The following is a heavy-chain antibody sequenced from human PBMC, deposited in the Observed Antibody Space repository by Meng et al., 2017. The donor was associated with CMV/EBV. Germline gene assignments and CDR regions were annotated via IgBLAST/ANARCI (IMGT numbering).Heavy chain of an antibody. J-gene: IGHJ5*02. CDR2: INQSGST. CDR1: GGSFSGYY. D-gene: IGHD1-26*01. CDR3: ARGVGGWFDP. V-gene: IGHV4-34*01. Sequence: QVQRLEGGAGLLRPSGTLALTCAVHGGSFSGYYWSWIRQPPGKGLEWIGEINQSGSTNYNPSLKSRVTISVDTSKNQLSLKLSSVTAADTAVYYCARGVGGWFDPWGQGTLVTVSS.